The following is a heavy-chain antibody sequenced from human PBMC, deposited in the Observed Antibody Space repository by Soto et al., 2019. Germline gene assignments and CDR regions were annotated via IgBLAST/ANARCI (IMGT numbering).Heavy chain of an antibody. V-gene: IGHV3-33*01. CDR3: ARGHGVATTMGWFDP. CDR1: GFTFSSYG. CDR2: IWYDGSNK. J-gene: IGHJ5*02. D-gene: IGHD5-12*01. Sequence: QVRLVESGGGVVQPGRSLRLSCDASGFTFSSYGIHWVRQAPGKGLEWVAVIWYDGSNKYYADSVKGRFSISRDNSKNTLYLLMNSLRAEDTAVYYCARGHGVATTMGWFDPWGQGTLVTVSS.